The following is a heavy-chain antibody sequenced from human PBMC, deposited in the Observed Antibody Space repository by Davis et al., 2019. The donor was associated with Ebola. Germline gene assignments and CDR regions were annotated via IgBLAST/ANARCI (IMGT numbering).Heavy chain of an antibody. CDR2: INGDGSRT. CDR1: GFTFSSHW. D-gene: IGHD1-26*01. V-gene: IGHV3-74*01. J-gene: IGHJ4*02. CDR3: AKDSYQWELLHLNLAADY. Sequence: GESLKISCAASGFTFSSHWMHWVRQVPGKGLVWVSRINGDGSRTNYADSVKGRFTISRDNSKNTLYLQMNSLRAEDTAVYYCAKDSYQWELLHLNLAADYWGQGTLVTVSS.